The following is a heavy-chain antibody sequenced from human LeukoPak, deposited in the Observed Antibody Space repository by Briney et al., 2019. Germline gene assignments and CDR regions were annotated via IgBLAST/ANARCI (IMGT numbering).Heavy chain of an antibody. Sequence: SETLSLTCAVYGGSFSGYYWSWIRQSPGKGLEWIGEINHSGSTKSNPSLKSRVTISVDTSKNLFSLKLSSVTAADTAVYYCARGSRLTGAFDIWGQGTMVTVSS. CDR3: ARGSRLTGAFDI. CDR2: INHSGST. CDR1: GGSFSGYY. D-gene: IGHD3-9*01. J-gene: IGHJ3*02. V-gene: IGHV4-34*01.